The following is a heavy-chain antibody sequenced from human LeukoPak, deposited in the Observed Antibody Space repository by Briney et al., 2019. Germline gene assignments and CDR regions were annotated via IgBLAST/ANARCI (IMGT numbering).Heavy chain of an antibody. J-gene: IGHJ4*02. Sequence: GASEKVSCKASGYTFTSYYMHWVRQAPGQGLEWMGIINPSGGSTSYAQKFQGRVTMTRDMSTSTVYMELSSLRSEDTAVYYCARDPSADYYFDYWGQGTLVTVSS. CDR3: ARDPSADYYFDY. CDR1: GYTFTSYY. V-gene: IGHV1-46*01. CDR2: INPSGGST.